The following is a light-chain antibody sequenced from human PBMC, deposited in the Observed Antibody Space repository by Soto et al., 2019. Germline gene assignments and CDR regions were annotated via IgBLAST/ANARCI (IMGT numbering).Light chain of an antibody. CDR1: QSVSSN. CDR2: GAS. Sequence: EIVMTQSPATLSVSPGERATLSCRASQSVSSNLAWYQQKPGQAPRLLIYGASTRATGIPARVSGSGSETEFTLTISSLQSEDFAVYYCQQYNNWPALTFGEGTKVDIK. J-gene: IGKJ4*01. CDR3: QQYNNWPALT. V-gene: IGKV3-15*01.